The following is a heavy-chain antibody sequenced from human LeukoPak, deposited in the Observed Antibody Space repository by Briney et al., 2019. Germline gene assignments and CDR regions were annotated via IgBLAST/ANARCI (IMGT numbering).Heavy chain of an antibody. V-gene: IGHV1-69*04. CDR1: GGTFSSYA. CDR2: IIPILGIA. D-gene: IGHD3-10*01. J-gene: IGHJ4*02. CDR3: ARGNYWFGEFGGRWFDY. Sequence: GSSVKVSCKASGGTFSSYAISWVRQAPGQGLEWMGRIIPILGIANYAQKFQGRVTITADKSTSIAYMELSSLRSEDTAVYYCARGNYWFGEFGGRWFDYWGQGTLVTVSS.